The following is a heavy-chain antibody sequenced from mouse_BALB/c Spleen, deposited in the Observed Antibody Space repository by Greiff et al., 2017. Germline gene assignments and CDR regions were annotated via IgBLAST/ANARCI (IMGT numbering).Heavy chain of an antibody. D-gene: IGHD2-1*01. CDR1: GFSLTSYD. CDR2: IWTGGGT. V-gene: IGHV2-9-2*01. Sequence: VKLVESGPGLVAPSQSLSITCTVSGFSLTSYDISWIRQPPGKGLEWLGVIWTGGGTNYNSAFMSRLSISKDNSKSQVFLKMNSLQTDDTAIYYCVRGDGNYFYAMDYWGQGTSVTVSS. CDR3: VRGDGNYFYAMDY. J-gene: IGHJ4*01.